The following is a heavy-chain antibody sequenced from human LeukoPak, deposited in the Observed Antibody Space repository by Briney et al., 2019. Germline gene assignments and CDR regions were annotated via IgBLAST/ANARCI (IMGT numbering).Heavy chain of an antibody. J-gene: IGHJ4*02. CDR3: ARDPGLTYYYDSSGYYFDY. CDR2: INPNSGGT. D-gene: IGHD3-22*01. Sequence: VASVKVSCKSSGYTFTGYYMHWVRQAPGQGLEWMGWINPNSGGTNYTQKFQGRVTMTRDTSISTAYMELSRLRSDNTAVYYCARDPGLTYYYDSSGYYFDYWGQGTLVTVSS. V-gene: IGHV1-2*02. CDR1: GYTFTGYY.